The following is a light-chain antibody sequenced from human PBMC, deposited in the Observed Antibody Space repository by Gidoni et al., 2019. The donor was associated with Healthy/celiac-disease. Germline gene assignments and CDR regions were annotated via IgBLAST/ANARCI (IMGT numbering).Light chain of an antibody. J-gene: IGKJ2*01. V-gene: IGKV1-8*01. Sequence: AIRMTQSPSSLSASTGDRVTITCRASQGISSYLAWYQQKPGKAPKLLIYAASTLQSGVPSRFSGSGSGTDFTLTISCLQSEDFATYYCQQYYSYPYTFXQGTKLEIK. CDR3: QQYYSYPYT. CDR2: AAS. CDR1: QGISSY.